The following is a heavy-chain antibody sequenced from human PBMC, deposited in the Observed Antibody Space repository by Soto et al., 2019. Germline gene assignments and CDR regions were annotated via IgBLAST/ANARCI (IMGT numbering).Heavy chain of an antibody. D-gene: IGHD2-15*01. J-gene: IGHJ1*01. CDR1: GFTFSSYS. V-gene: IGHV3-48*01. CDR3: ARDVVVAATFRWAEYFQH. Sequence: EVQLVESGGGLVQPGGSLRLSCAASGFTFSSYSMNWVRQAPGKGLEWVSYISSSSSTIYYADSVKGRFTISRDNAKNSLYLQMNSLRAEDTAVYYCARDVVVAATFRWAEYFQHWGQGTLVTVSS. CDR2: ISSSSSTI.